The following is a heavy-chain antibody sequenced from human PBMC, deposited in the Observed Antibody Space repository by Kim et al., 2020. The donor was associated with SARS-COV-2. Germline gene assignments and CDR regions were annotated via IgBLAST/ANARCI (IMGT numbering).Heavy chain of an antibody. V-gene: IGHV3-23*01. CDR1: GFIFNNYA. J-gene: IGHJ4*02. Sequence: GGSLRLSCAASGFIFNNYAISWVRQAPGKGLEWVSTVSGSGGSTYYADSVKGRFTVSRDNSKSTVYLRMNSLRLEDTGVYFCAKDHRGYSAFNTVLDYFDYWGQGTLVTVSS. CDR2: VSGSGGST. CDR3: AKDHRGYSAFNTVLDYFDY. D-gene: IGHD5-12*01.